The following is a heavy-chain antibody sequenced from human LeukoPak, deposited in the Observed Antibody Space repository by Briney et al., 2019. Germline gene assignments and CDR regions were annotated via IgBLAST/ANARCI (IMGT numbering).Heavy chain of an antibody. CDR3: ARVFGRITMIVVVSPDAFDI. D-gene: IGHD3-22*01. J-gene: IGHJ3*02. CDR1: GGSISSSNW. CDR2: IYHSGST. Sequence: PSGTLSLTCAVSGGSISSSNWWSWVRQPPGKGLEWIGEIYHSGSTNYNPSLKSRVTISVDKSKNQFSLKLSSVTAADTAVYYCARVFGRITMIVVVSPDAFDIWGQGTMVTVSS. V-gene: IGHV4-4*02.